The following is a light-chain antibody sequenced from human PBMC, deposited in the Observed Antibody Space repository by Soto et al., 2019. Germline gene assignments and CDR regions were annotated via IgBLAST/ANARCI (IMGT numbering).Light chain of an antibody. V-gene: IGLV2-14*01. CDR1: SSDVGGYNY. Sequence: QSVLTQPASVSGSPGQSINISCTGTSSDVGGYNYVSWYQQHPGKAPKLMIYDVSNRPSGVSNRFSGSKSGNTASLTISGLQAEDEADYYCSSYTSSSTWRVFGGGTKLTVL. CDR2: DVS. CDR3: SSYTSSSTWRV. J-gene: IGLJ3*02.